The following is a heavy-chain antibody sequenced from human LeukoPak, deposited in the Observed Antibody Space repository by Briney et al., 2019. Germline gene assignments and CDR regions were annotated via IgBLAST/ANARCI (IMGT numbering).Heavy chain of an antibody. Sequence: ASVKVSCKASGYTFTGYYMHWVRQAPGQGLEWMGWINPNSGGTNYAQKFQGRVTMTRDTSISTVYMELSRLRSDDTAVYYCARGGESGSYIFDYWGQGTLVTVSS. V-gene: IGHV1-2*02. D-gene: IGHD1-26*01. J-gene: IGHJ4*02. CDR3: ARGGESGSYIFDY. CDR2: INPNSGGT. CDR1: GYTFTGYY.